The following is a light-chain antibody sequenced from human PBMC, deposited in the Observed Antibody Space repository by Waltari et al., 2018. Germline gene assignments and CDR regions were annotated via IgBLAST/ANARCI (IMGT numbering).Light chain of an antibody. CDR2: KAS. J-gene: IGKJ1*01. CDR1: QNVRTY. V-gene: IGKV1-5*03. CDR3: QQYNNYPWT. Sequence: DIQMTQSPSTMSASVGDRVTITCRASQNVRTYLAWYQHKSGKAPKLLIYKASTLEVGVPSRVSGSGSGTEFTLTIASLQPDDFGTYYCQQYNNYPWTFGQGTEVDVK.